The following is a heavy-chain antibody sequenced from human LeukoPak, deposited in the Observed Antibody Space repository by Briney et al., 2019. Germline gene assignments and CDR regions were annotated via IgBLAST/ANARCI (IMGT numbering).Heavy chain of an antibody. Sequence: GGSLRLSGTASGFTFVVYAMSCFRQAPGKGLEWLGFIRSKTYGGTTEYAASVKGRFTISRDDSKSIAYLQMNSLKTEDTAVYYCTRDFLGGSPASCNYWGQGTLVTVSS. J-gene: IGHJ4*02. CDR3: TRDFLGGSPASCNY. V-gene: IGHV3-49*03. CDR1: GFTFVVYA. D-gene: IGHD2-15*01. CDR2: IRSKTYGGTT.